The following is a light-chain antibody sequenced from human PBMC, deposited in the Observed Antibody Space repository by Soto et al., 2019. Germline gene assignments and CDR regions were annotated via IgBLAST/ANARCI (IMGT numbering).Light chain of an antibody. V-gene: IGLV2-14*01. CDR2: DVS. J-gene: IGLJ1*01. Sequence: QSALTQPASASGSPGQSITISCTGTSSDVGGYNYVSWYQQHPDKAPKLMIYDVSNGPSGVSNRFRCSKSGNTASPTISGLQAEDEADYYCSSDTCSSSLLYVFGSGTKLTVL. CDR3: SSDTCSSSLLYV. CDR1: SSDVGGYNY.